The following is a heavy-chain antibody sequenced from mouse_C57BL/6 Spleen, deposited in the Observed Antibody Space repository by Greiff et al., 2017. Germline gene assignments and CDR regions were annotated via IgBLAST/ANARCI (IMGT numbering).Heavy chain of an antibody. J-gene: IGHJ2*01. CDR3: AQSWDVYFDY. D-gene: IGHD4-1*01. Sequence: HVQLQQPGTELVQPGASVKLSCKASGYTFTTYWMNWVKQRPGQGLEWIGPINPSNGGTNYNEKVKSKTPLTVDKSYSTAYLQLSSLTSEAAAVYYCAQSWDVYFDYWGQGTTLTVSS. CDR1: GYTFTTYW. V-gene: IGHV1-53*01. CDR2: INPSNGGT.